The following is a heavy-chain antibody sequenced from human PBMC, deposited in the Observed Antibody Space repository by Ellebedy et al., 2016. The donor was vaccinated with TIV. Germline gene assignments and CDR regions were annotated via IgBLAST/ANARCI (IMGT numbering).Heavy chain of an antibody. Sequence: PGGSLRLSCTASAFIVSPNHMSWVRQAPGKGLEWVGGYTNYADSVKGRFTISTHNSRNTLYLQMTNLRTEDTAVYYCAKGSFPFGDKSERIYSFQYWGQGTLVTASS. V-gene: IGHV3-53*04. J-gene: IGHJ4*02. D-gene: IGHD3-10*01. CDR2: GGYT. CDR3: AKGSFPFGDKSERIYSFQY. CDR1: AFIVSPNH.